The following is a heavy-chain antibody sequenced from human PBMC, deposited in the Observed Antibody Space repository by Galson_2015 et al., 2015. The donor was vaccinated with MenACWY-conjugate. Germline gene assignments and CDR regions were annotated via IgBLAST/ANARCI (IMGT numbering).Heavy chain of an antibody. CDR1: AYSFTDYY. Sequence: SVKVSCKASAYSFTDYYIHWVRQAPGQGLEWMGWINPNTGITNSEEKFRSRVTMTRDTSINTVFMEVARLTSGDAAVFFCARGRQGGYYLWGSIDYWGQGTPVTVAS. CDR2: INPNTGIT. CDR3: ARGRQGGYYLWGSIDY. V-gene: IGHV1-2*02. J-gene: IGHJ4*02. D-gene: IGHD3-16*01.